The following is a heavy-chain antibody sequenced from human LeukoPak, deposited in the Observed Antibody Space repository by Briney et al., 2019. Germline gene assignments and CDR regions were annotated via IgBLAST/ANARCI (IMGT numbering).Heavy chain of an antibody. Sequence: SETLSLTCTVSGGSISSYYWSWIRQPPGKGLEWIGYIYYSGSTNYNPSLKSRVTISVDTSKNQFSLKLSSVTAADTAVYCCARASYGSGSLDYWGQGTLVTVSS. CDR3: ARASYGSGSLDY. J-gene: IGHJ4*02. V-gene: IGHV4-59*01. D-gene: IGHD3-10*01. CDR2: IYYSGST. CDR1: GGSISSYY.